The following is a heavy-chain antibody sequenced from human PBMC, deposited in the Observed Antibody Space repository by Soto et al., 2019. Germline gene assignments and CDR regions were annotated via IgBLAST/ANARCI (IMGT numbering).Heavy chain of an antibody. CDR3: ATGYYSDSSGYYYTPFAY. Sequence: GASVKVSCKDSGGTFSSYAIRWVRQAPGQGLEWMGGIIPIFGTANYAQKFQGRVTITADESTSTAYMELSSLRSEDTAVYYCATGYYSDSSGYYYTPFAYWGPGTLVTVSS. D-gene: IGHD3-22*01. J-gene: IGHJ4*02. CDR1: GGTFSSYA. V-gene: IGHV1-69*13. CDR2: IIPIFGTA.